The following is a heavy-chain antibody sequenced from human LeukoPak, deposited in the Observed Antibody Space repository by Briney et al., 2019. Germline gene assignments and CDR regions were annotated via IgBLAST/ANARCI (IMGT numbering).Heavy chain of an antibody. V-gene: IGHV1-2*02. Sequence: ASVKVSCKASGYTFTGYYMHWVRQAPGQGLEWMGWINPNSGGTNYAQKFQGRVTTTRDTSISTAYMELSRLRSDDTAVYYCARELMGATGGDFDYWGQGTLVTVSS. J-gene: IGHJ4*02. CDR1: GYTFTGYY. CDR2: INPNSGGT. CDR3: ARELMGATGGDFDY. D-gene: IGHD1-26*01.